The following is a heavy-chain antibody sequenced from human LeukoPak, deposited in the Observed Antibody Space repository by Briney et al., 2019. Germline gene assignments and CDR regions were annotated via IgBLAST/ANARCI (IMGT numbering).Heavy chain of an antibody. CDR2: ISAYNGNT. Sequence: ASVKVSCKASGYTFTSYGISWVRQAPGQGLEWMGWISAYNGNTNYAQKLQGRVTMTTDTSTSTAYMELRSLRSDDPAVYYCARDRYYYDSSGYYSHFDYWGQGTLVTVSS. J-gene: IGHJ4*02. CDR3: ARDRYYYDSSGYYSHFDY. CDR1: GYTFTSYG. V-gene: IGHV1-18*01. D-gene: IGHD3-22*01.